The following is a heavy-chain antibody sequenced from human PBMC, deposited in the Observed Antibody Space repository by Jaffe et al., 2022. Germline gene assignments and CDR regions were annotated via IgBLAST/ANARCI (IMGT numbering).Heavy chain of an antibody. V-gene: IGHV4-34*01. D-gene: IGHD4-17*01. CDR3: ARGRRRTRVNYGDPVYYFDY. CDR1: GGSFSGYY. Sequence: QVQLQQWGAGLLKPSETLSLTCAVYGGSFSGYYWSWIRQPPGKGLEWIGEINHSGSTNYNPSLKSRVTISVDTSKNQFSLKLSSVTAADTAVYYCARGRRRTRVNYGDPVYYFDYWGQGTLVTVSS. J-gene: IGHJ4*02. CDR2: INHSGST.